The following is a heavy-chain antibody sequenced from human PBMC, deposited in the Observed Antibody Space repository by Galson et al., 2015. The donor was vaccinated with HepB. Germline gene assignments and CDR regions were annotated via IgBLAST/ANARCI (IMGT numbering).Heavy chain of an antibody. J-gene: IGHJ4*02. CDR1: GFTFSSYS. Sequence: SLRLSCAASGFTFSSYSMNWVRQAPGKGLEWVSYISSSSSTIYYADSVKGRFTISRDNAKNSLYLQMNSLRDEDTAVYYCARDRGVVVPAANPRFDYWGQGALVTVSS. V-gene: IGHV3-48*02. D-gene: IGHD2-2*01. CDR2: ISSSSSTI. CDR3: ARDRGVVVPAANPRFDY.